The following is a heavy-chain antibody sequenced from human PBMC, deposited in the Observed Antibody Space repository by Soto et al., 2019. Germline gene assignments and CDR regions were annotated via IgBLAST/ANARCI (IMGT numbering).Heavy chain of an antibody. Sequence: QLQLQESGPGLVKPSETLSLTCTVSGGSISSSSYYWGWIRQPPGKGLEWIGSIYYSGSTYYNPSLKSRVTISVDTSKYQFSLKLSSVTAADTAVYYCARHVTTVTTFRNWFDPWGQGTLVTVSS. CDR2: IYYSGST. J-gene: IGHJ5*02. CDR1: GGSISSSSYY. D-gene: IGHD4-17*01. CDR3: ARHVTTVTTFRNWFDP. V-gene: IGHV4-39*01.